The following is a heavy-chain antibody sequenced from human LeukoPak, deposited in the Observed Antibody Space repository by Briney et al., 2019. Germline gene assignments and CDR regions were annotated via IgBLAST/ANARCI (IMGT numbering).Heavy chain of an antibody. D-gene: IGHD3-16*01. CDR2: IYSGGST. CDR1: GFTVSSNY. V-gene: IGHV3-53*01. CDR3: ARDSVGGPSDS. J-gene: IGHJ4*02. Sequence: GGSLRLSCAASGFTVSSNYMSWVRQAPGKGLEWVSVIYSGGSTYYADSVKGRFTISRDNSKNTLYLQMNSLRAEDTAVYYCARDSVGGPSDSWGQGTLVTVSS.